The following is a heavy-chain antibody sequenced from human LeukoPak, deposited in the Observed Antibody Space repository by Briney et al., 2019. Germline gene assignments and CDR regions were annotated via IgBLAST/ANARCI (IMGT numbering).Heavy chain of an antibody. V-gene: IGHV3-30-3*01. D-gene: IGHD3-22*01. CDR1: GFTFSSYA. Sequence: QPGRSLRLSCAAPGFTFSSYAMHWVRQAPGKGLEWVAVISYDGSNKYYADSVKGRFTISRDNSKNTLYLQMNSLRAEDTAVYYCARGGYYDSSGYPIGYWGQGTLVTVSS. CDR3: ARGGYYDSSGYPIGY. CDR2: ISYDGSNK. J-gene: IGHJ4*02.